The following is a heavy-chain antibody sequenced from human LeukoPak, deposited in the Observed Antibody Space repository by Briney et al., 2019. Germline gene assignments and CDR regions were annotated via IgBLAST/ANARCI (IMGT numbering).Heavy chain of an antibody. V-gene: IGHV3-30*18. Sequence: GGSLRLSCAASGFTFSSYGMHWVRQAPGKGLEWVAVISYDGSNKYYADSVKGRFTISRDNSKNTLYLQMNSLRAEDTAVYYCAKPPGDVWGQGTTVTVSS. CDR2: ISYDGSNK. CDR3: AKPPGDV. CDR1: GFTFSSYG. J-gene: IGHJ6*02.